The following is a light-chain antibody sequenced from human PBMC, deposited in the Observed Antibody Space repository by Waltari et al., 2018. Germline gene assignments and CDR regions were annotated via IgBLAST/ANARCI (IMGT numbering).Light chain of an antibody. V-gene: IGKV3-15*01. J-gene: IGKJ4*01. CDR1: QNIDAS. CDR3: QQFHTWPLT. Sequence: EIVMTQSPETLSVSPGQRVTLSCRASQNIDASLAWNQQRPGQAPRVLISGASYRVTGIPDRFSGGGSVTEFTLTISSLQSEDVAIYYCQQFHTWPLTFGGGTKVEIK. CDR2: GAS.